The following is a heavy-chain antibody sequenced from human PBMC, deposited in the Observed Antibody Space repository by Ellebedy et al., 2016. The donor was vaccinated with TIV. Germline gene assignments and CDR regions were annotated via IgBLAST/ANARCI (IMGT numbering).Heavy chain of an antibody. CDR2: LFHTGRT. V-gene: IGHV4-4*02. D-gene: IGHD3-9*01. CDR1: GASISSNNW. Sequence: SETLSLXXAVSGASISSNNWWSWVRQPPGNGLEWIGDLFHTGRTNYHPSLKSRVTISVEKSKNQFSLVLRSVTAADTAIYYCARILTAYYNQYYDGMGVWGQGTTVTVSS. CDR3: ARILTAYYNQYYDGMGV. J-gene: IGHJ6*02.